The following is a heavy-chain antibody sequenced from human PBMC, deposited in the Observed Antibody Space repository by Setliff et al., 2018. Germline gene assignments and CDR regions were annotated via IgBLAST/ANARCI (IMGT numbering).Heavy chain of an antibody. CDR3: ARAISGWYSAHYYYMDV. CDR2: IYHSGTT. D-gene: IGHD6-19*01. J-gene: IGHJ6*03. Sequence: PSETLSLTCAVSGYSISSGFYWGWIRQPPGKGLEWIGSIYHSGTTYYNPSLKSRVTILVDTSKNQFSLNLSSVTATGTAVYYCARAISGWYSAHYYYMDVWGKGTTVTVSS. V-gene: IGHV4-38-2*01. CDR1: GYSISSGFY.